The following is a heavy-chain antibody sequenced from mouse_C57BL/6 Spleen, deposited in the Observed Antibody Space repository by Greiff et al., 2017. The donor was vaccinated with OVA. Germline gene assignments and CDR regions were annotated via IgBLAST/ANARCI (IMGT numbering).Heavy chain of an antibody. J-gene: IGHJ2*01. CDR2: INPNNGGT. D-gene: IGHD2-1*01. V-gene: IGHV1-26*01. CDR3: ARGMGNYYFDY. CDR1: GYTFTDYY. Sequence: EVQLQQSGPELVKPGASVKISCKASGYTFTDYYMNWVKQSHGKSLEWIGDINPNNGGTSYNPKFKGKATLTVDKYSSTAYMALRSLTSEDAAVNYCARGMGNYYFDYWGQGTTLTVSS.